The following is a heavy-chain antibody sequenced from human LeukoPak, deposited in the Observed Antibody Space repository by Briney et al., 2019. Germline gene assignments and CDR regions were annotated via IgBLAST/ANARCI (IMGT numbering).Heavy chain of an antibody. J-gene: IGHJ4*02. V-gene: IGHV4-4*02. Sequence: ESLRLSCAASGFSFSNYEMNWVRQPPGKGLEWIGEIYHSGKTNYNPSLKSRVTISVDKSKNQISLKLSSVTAADTAVYYCARDAYDSSGYSFDYWGQGTLVTVSS. D-gene: IGHD3-22*01. CDR2: IYHSGKT. CDR3: ARDAYDSSGYSFDY. CDR1: GFSFSNYE.